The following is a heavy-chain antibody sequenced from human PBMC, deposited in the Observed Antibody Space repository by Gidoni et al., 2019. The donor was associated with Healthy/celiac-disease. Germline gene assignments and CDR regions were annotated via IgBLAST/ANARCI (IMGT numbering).Heavy chain of an antibody. V-gene: IGHV4-61*02. CDR1: GGSISSGSYY. D-gene: IGHD5-18*01. Sequence: QVQLQESGPGLVKPSQTLSLTCTVSGGSISSGSYYWSWIRQPAGKGLEWIGRIYTSGSTNYNPSLKSRVTISVDTSKNQFSLKLSSVTAADTAVYYCAREQLWLREWGQGTLVTVSS. CDR2: IYTSGST. J-gene: IGHJ4*02. CDR3: AREQLWLRE.